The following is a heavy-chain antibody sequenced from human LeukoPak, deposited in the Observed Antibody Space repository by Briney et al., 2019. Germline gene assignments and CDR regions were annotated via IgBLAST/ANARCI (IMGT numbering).Heavy chain of an antibody. D-gene: IGHD3-10*01. Sequence: GGSLRLSCAASGFMFSRFGMSWVRQAPGKGLEWVSVISDSGDRTHYADSVKGRFTISRDNSKSTLYVQMNSLRVEDTAVYYCVKGGSFFSYGSGSYPDYRGQGTLVTVSS. J-gene: IGHJ4*02. V-gene: IGHV3-23*01. CDR1: GFMFSRFG. CDR3: VKGGSFFSYGSGSYPDY. CDR2: ISDSGDRT.